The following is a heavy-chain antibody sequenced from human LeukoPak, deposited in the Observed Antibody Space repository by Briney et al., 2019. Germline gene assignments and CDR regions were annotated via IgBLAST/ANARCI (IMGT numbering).Heavy chain of an antibody. J-gene: IGHJ6*03. V-gene: IGHV4-39*07. CDR2: IYYSGST. Sequence: SETLSLTCSVSGGSISSSNYYWGWIRQPPGKGLEWIGCIYYSGSTYYNPSLKSRVTLSVDTSKNQFSLKLRFVTAADTAVYYCARVRCSGGSCPYYYYYYYMDAWGKGTTVTVSS. CDR3: ARVRCSGGSCPYYYYYYYMDA. CDR1: GGSISSSNYY. D-gene: IGHD2-15*01.